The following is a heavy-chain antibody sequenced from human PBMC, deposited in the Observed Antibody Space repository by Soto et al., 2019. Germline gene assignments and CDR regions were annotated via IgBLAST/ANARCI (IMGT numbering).Heavy chain of an antibody. Sequence: SQTLSLICAISGDSVSSNTASWNWIRQSPSRGLEWLGRTYFRSKWYNDCAVSVKSRIIINPDTSNNQFSLQLNSVTPEDTAVYFCAKGDNLGPKTGYAFDPWGQGIIVTVSS. CDR2: TYFRSKWYN. D-gene: IGHD5-12*01. CDR3: AKGDNLGPKTGYAFDP. J-gene: IGHJ5*02. V-gene: IGHV6-1*01. CDR1: GDSVSSNTAS.